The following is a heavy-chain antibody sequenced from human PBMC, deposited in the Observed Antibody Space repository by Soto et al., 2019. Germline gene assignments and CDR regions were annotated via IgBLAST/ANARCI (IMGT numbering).Heavy chain of an antibody. J-gene: IGHJ6*03. D-gene: IGHD3-3*01. CDR2: IYSGGST. Sequence: PGGSLRLSCAASGFTVSSNYMSWVRQAPGKGLEWVSVIYSGGSTYYADSVKGRFTISRDNSKNTLYLQMNSLRAEDTAVYYCERDGSRRSGYYYYYYYMDVWGKGTTVTVSS. V-gene: IGHV3-66*01. CDR3: ERDGSRRSGYYYYYYYMDV. CDR1: GFTVSSNY.